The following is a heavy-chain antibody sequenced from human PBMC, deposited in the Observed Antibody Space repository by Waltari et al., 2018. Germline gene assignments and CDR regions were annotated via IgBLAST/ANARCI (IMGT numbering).Heavy chain of an antibody. J-gene: IGHJ4*02. CDR3: ARDLSTPRY. Sequence: EVQLVESGGGLVQPGGSLRLSCAASGFTFSSYSMNWVRQAPGKGLEWVSYISSSSSTIYYADSGKGRFTISRDNAKNSLYLQMNSLRAEDTAVYYCARDLSTPRYWGQGTLVTVSS. CDR1: GFTFSSYS. CDR2: ISSSSSTI. V-gene: IGHV3-48*01.